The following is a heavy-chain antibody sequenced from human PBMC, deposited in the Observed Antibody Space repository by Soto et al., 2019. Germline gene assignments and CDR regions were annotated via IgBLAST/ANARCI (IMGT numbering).Heavy chain of an antibody. CDR1: GYTFINYG. CDR2: ISTYNGNT. J-gene: IGHJ4*02. Sequence: QVQLVQSGAEVKKPGASVKVSCKASGYTFINYGISWVRQAPGQGLEWMGWISTYNGNTNYAHKLQGRVTVTTDTSTSTAYMELGSLRSDDTTVYYCARGPYGDYGLGYWGQGTLVSVSS. D-gene: IGHD4-17*01. V-gene: IGHV1-18*01. CDR3: ARGPYGDYGLGY.